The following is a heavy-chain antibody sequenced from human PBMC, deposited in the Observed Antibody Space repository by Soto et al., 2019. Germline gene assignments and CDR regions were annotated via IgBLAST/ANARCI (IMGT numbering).Heavy chain of an antibody. V-gene: IGHV4-34*01. CDR2: INHSGST. CDR3: ARGTIRQLPKLDS. Sequence: PSETLSLTCAVDGGSFSGYYWSWIRQPPGKGLEWTGEINHSGSTNYNPSLKSRVTISVDTSKNQFSLKLSSVTAADTAVYYCARGTIRQLPKLDSWGQGSLVTVSS. CDR1: GGSFSGYY. J-gene: IGHJ4*02. D-gene: IGHD1-1*01.